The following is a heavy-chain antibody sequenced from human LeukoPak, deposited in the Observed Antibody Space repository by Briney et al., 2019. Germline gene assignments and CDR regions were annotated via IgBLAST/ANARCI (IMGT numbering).Heavy chain of an antibody. CDR3: ARSGRWLHNSGIDY. CDR2: TYYSGST. CDR1: GGSISSGDYY. V-gene: IGHV4-30-4*01. D-gene: IGHD5-24*01. J-gene: IGHJ4*02. Sequence: SETLSLTCTVSGGSISSGDYYWSWVRQPPGKGLEWIGYTYYSGSTYYNPSLKSRGTISVDTSKNQFSLKLSSVTAADTAVYYCARSGRWLHNSGIDYWGQGTLVTVSS.